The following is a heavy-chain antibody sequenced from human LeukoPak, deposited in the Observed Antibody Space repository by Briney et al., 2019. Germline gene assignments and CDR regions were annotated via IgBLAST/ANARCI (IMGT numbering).Heavy chain of an antibody. CDR2: SRSKGHRYST. D-gene: IGHD2-8*02. Sequence: LSLTCTVSGGSISSYYWSWIRQPPGKGLEWIGRSRSKGHRYSTEYAASVRGRFTVSRDESKDLLFLQMTSLKSEDTAVYYCARGSYCSGGVCPAPFDSWGQGSLVTVSS. V-gene: IGHV3-72*01. CDR1: GGSISSYY. J-gene: IGHJ4*02. CDR3: ARGSYCSGGVCPAPFDS.